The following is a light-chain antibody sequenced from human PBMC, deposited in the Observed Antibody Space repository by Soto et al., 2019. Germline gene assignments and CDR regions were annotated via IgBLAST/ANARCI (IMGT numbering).Light chain of an antibody. Sequence: QSVLTQPASVSGSPGQSITISCTGTSSDVGGYDYVSWYQLHPGKAPKLMVFEVSNRPSGVSYRFSGSKSGNTASLTISGLQAEEEADYFCSSYSTSTDYVFGPGTKV. J-gene: IGLJ1*01. CDR1: SSDVGGYDY. CDR3: SSYSTSTDYV. V-gene: IGLV2-14*01. CDR2: EVS.